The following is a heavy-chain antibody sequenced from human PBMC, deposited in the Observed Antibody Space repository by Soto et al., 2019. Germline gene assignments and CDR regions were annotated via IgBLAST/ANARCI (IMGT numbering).Heavy chain of an antibody. CDR2: MNPNSGNT. Sequence: ASVTVSCKASGYTFTSYPMHWVRQAPGQGLEWMGWMNPNSGNTGYAQKFQGRVTMTRNPSISTAYMELRSLRSEDTAVYYCARGWVLLWFGEPTANYYGMDVWGQGTTVTVSS. CDR3: ARGWVLLWFGEPTANYYGMDV. D-gene: IGHD3-10*01. J-gene: IGHJ6*02. V-gene: IGHV1-8*02. CDR1: GYTFTSYP.